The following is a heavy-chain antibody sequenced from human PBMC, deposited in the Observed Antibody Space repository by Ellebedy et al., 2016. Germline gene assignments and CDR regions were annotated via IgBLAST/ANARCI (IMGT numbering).Heavy chain of an antibody. Sequence: GESLKISXAASGFTFSSYSMNWVRQAPGKGLEWVSYISSSSSTIYYADSVKGRFTISRDNAKNSLYLQMNSLRAEDTAVYYCAKDCNYYDSSGSPGDYWGQGTLVTVSS. D-gene: IGHD3-22*01. CDR1: GFTFSSYS. V-gene: IGHV3-48*04. J-gene: IGHJ4*02. CDR2: ISSSSSTI. CDR3: AKDCNYYDSSGSPGDY.